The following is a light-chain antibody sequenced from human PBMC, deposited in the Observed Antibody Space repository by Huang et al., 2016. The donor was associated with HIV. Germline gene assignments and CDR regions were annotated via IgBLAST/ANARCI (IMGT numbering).Light chain of an antibody. J-gene: IGKJ4*01. CDR3: QQRSNWPPLT. Sequence: EIVLTQSPATLSLSPGERATLSCRASQSVRSYLAWYQQKPGQAPRLLIYDASNRATGIPAGFSGSGSGTDFTLTISSLEPEDFAVYYCQQRSNWPPLTFGGGTKVEIK. CDR2: DAS. V-gene: IGKV3-11*01. CDR1: QSVRSY.